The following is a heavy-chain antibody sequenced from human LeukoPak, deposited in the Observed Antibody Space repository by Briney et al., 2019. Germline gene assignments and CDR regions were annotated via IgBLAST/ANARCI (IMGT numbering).Heavy chain of an antibody. CDR3: ARSGAVAGYYYYYGMDV. J-gene: IGHJ6*02. D-gene: IGHD6-19*01. Sequence: SETLSLTCTVSGGSISSYYWSWIRQPAGKGLEWIGRIYTSGSTNYNPSLKSRVTMSVDTSKNQFSLKLSSVTAADTAVYYCARSGAVAGYYYYYGMDVWGQGTTVTVYS. V-gene: IGHV4-4*07. CDR1: GGSISSYY. CDR2: IYTSGST.